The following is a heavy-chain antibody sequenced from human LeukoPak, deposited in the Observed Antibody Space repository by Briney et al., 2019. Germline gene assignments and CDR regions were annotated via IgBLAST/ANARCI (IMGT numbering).Heavy chain of an antibody. D-gene: IGHD5-12*01. Sequence: PGGSLRLSCPASGFNFRFYWMSWVRQAPGKGLEWVANIKQDGSEQYYVDSVKGRFTISRDNAKKSLYLQMNSLRAGDTAVYYCARDSGREYYMDVWGKGTTVTVSS. CDR1: GFNFRFYW. CDR3: ARDSGREYYMDV. V-gene: IGHV3-7*01. J-gene: IGHJ6*03. CDR2: IKQDGSEQ.